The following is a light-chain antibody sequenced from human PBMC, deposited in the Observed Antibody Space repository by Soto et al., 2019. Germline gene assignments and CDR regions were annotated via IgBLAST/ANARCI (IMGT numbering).Light chain of an antibody. CDR1: QSVRSN. CDR2: GAS. V-gene: IGKV3-15*01. CDR3: QQYNNWPPLN. J-gene: IGKJ5*01. Sequence: EVVMTQSPATLSVSPGERVTLSCRASQSVRSNLAWYQQKPGQSPRLLIYGASTRATGIPATFSGSGSGTEFTLTISSLQSEDFEVYYCQQYNNWPPLNFGQGTRLEI.